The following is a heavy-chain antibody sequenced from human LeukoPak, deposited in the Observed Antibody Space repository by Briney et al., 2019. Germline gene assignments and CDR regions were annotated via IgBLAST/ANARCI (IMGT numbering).Heavy chain of an antibody. CDR3: ARSPYSEYYFDY. Sequence: PGGSPRLSCAASGFTFSSYEMHWVRQAPGKGLEWVSYISSSGSTIYYADSVKGRFTISRDNAKNSLYLQMNSLRAEDTAVYYCARSPYSEYYFDYWGQGTLVTVSS. D-gene: IGHD6-13*01. CDR2: ISSSGSTI. J-gene: IGHJ4*02. V-gene: IGHV3-48*03. CDR1: GFTFSSYE.